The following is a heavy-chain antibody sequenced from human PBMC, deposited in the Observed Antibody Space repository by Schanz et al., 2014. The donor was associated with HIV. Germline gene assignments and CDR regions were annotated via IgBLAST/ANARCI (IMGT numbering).Heavy chain of an antibody. CDR2: ISHTSATI. CDR1: GFSFSEYY. Sequence: QVQLVASGGGLVKPGGSLRLSCAASGFSFSEYYINWIRQAPGQGLEWLSYISHTSATIYYLDSVRGRFTISRDNAKNSVYLQMDSLRVEDTALYYCARGRIIGNSGYPYFDFWGQGTQVTVSS. V-gene: IGHV3-11*01. CDR3: ARGRIIGNSGYPYFDF. J-gene: IGHJ4*02. D-gene: IGHD3-10*01.